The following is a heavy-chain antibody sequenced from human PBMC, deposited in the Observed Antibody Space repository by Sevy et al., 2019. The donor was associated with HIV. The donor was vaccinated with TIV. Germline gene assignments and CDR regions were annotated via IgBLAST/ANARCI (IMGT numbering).Heavy chain of an antibody. Sequence: GESLKISCRASGYDFANNWIGWVRQMPGEGLEWMGIIYPGDSDTRYTPSFEGRVIISADKSVNTAYLQWSSLKAPDTATYYCARPVGYAASWGQGTLVTVSS. CDR1: GYDFANNW. V-gene: IGHV5-51*01. CDR2: IYPGDSDT. CDR3: ARPVGYAAS. J-gene: IGHJ5*02. D-gene: IGHD5-12*01.